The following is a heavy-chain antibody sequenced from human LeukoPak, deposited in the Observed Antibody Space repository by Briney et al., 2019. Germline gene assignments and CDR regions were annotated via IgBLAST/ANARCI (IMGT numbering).Heavy chain of an antibody. V-gene: IGHV4-30-4*01. CDR2: IYYSGST. CDR1: GGSISSGDYY. Sequence: PSETLSLTCTVSGGSISSGDYYWSWIRQPPGKGLEWIGYIYYSGSTYYNPSLKSRVTISVYTSKNQFSLKLSSVTAADTAVYYCASYYYDILTGSSNWGQGTLVTVSS. J-gene: IGHJ4*02. CDR3: ASYYYDILTGSSN. D-gene: IGHD3-9*01.